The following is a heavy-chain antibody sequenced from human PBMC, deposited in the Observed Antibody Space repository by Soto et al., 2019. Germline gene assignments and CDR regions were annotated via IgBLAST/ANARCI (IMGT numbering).Heavy chain of an antibody. CDR3: ASLLTTVNYNAKYGMDV. CDR2: VSTSGTIK. J-gene: IGHJ6*02. Sequence: GGSLRLSCTASGFIFSSYEMNWVRQAPGKGLEWLSYVSTSGTIKNYADSVKGRFTISRDNAKNSLYLQMHSLRAEDTAVYYCASLLTTVNYNAKYGMDVWGQGTPVTVSS. CDR1: GFIFSSYE. D-gene: IGHD3-10*01. V-gene: IGHV3-48*03.